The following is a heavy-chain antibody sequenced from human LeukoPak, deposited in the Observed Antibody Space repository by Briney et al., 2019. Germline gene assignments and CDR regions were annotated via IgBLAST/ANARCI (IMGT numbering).Heavy chain of an antibody. J-gene: IGHJ4*02. CDR3: ARLRGLYSDTNRYQTALDC. D-gene: IGHD1-26*01. V-gene: IGHV3-21*01. CDR1: GFTFSSYS. CDR2: ISSSSRYI. Sequence: PGGSLRLSCAASGFTFSSYSMNWVRQAPGKGLEWVSSISSSSRYIYSTDSLKGRFTISRDNAKNSVYLQVNSLRAEDTAVYYCARLRGLYSDTNRYQTALDCWGQGTLVTVSS.